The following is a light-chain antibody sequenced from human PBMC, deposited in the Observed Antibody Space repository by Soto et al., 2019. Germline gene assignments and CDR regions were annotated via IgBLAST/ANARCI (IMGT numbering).Light chain of an antibody. CDR1: SSGVGGYNY. CDR2: EVS. J-gene: IGLJ1*01. CDR3: SSYTSSSTLV. V-gene: IGLV2-14*01. Sequence: QSALTQPASVSGSPGQSITIYCTGTSSGVGGYNYVSWYQQHPGKAPKLMIYEVSNRPSGVSNRFSGSKSGNTASLTISGLQAEDEADYYCSSYTSSSTLVFGTGTKLTVL.